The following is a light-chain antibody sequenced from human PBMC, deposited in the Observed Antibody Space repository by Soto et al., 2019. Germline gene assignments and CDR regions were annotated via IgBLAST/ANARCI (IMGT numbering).Light chain of an antibody. Sequence: QLVLTQPPSVSGAPGQRVTISCTGSSYNIGAGYDVHWFQQLPGTAPKLLIYANSNRPSGVPDRFSGSKSGTSASLAITGLQAEDEADYYCQSYDSSLSVLFGGGTKLTVL. CDR2: ANS. CDR1: SYNIGAGYD. V-gene: IGLV1-40*01. J-gene: IGLJ2*01. CDR3: QSYDSSLSVL.